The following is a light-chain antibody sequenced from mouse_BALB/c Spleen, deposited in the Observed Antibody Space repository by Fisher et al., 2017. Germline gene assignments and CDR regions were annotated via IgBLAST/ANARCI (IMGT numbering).Light chain of an antibody. J-gene: IGKJ4*01. V-gene: IGKV4-74*01. CDR3: QQYSGYPLT. Sequence: IVMTQSPAIMSASLGERVTMTCTASSSVSSSYLHWYQQKPGSSPKLWIYSTSNLASGVPARFSGSGSGTSYSLTISSVEAEDAATYYCQQYSGYPLTFGSGTKLEIK. CDR1: SSVSSSY. CDR2: STS.